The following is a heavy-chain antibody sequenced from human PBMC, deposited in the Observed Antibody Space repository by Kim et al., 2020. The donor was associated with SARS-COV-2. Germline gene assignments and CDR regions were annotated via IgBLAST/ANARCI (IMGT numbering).Heavy chain of an antibody. CDR3: ARGSSSVYYDFWSGYHGDFVY. D-gene: IGHD3-3*01. Sequence: ASVKVSCKASGYTFTSYGISWVRQAPGQGLEWMGWISAYNGNTNYAQKLQGRVTMTTDTSTSTAYMELRSLRSDDTAVYYCARGSSSVYYDFWSGYHGDFVYWGQGTLVTVSS. V-gene: IGHV1-18*01. J-gene: IGHJ4*02. CDR2: ISAYNGNT. CDR1: GYTFTSYG.